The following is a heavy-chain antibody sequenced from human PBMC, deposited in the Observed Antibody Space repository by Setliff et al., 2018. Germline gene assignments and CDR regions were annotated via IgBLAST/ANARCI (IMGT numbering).Heavy chain of an antibody. J-gene: IGHJ4*02. CDR2: FSSRNNYI. D-gene: IGHD2-15*01. Sequence: PGGSLRLSCAASGFTFSSYAMNWVRQPPGKALEWVSSFSSRNNYILYADSVKGRFTISRDNSKNTLYLQMNSLRPEDTAVYYCARTCSGSGCYAGLESWGQGTPVTVSS. V-gene: IGHV3-21*01. CDR1: GFTFSSYA. CDR3: ARTCSGSGCYAGLES.